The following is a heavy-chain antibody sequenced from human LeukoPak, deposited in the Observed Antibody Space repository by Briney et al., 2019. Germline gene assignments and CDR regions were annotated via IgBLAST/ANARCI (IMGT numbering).Heavy chain of an antibody. CDR1: VYTFTDYD. V-gene: IGHV1-8*03. J-gene: IGHJ3*02. CDR3: ARGDFGETNTAFDI. Sequence: ASVKVSCKTSVYTFTDYDIHWVRQAPGQGLEWMGWINPNSANTNYTQKLQGRVTLTRDTSLSIAYMELRTLTSEDAAVYFCARGDFGETNTAFDIWGPGTLVAVSS. D-gene: IGHD4-17*01. CDR2: INPNSANT.